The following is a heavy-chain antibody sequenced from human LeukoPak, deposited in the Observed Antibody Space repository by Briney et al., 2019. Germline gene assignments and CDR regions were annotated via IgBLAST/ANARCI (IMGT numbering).Heavy chain of an antibody. D-gene: IGHD1-20*01. J-gene: IGHJ3*02. V-gene: IGHV3-23*01. Sequence: GGSLRLSCAASGFTFSNYAMTWVRQAPGKGLEWVSTISGSGDLSYYADSVKGRFTISRDNSKNTLYLQISSLRAEDTAVYHCAKDRTYNWNDLFEAFDIWGQGTMVTVSS. CDR1: GFTFSNYA. CDR3: AKDRTYNWNDLFEAFDI. CDR2: ISGSGDLS.